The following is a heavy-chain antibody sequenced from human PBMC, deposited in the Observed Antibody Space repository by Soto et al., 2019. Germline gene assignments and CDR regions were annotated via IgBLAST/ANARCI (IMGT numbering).Heavy chain of an antibody. CDR3: AKSGFYDYGDYDAINHMDV. J-gene: IGHJ6*03. CDR2: ISGSGGST. CDR1: GFTFSSYA. V-gene: IGHV3-23*01. D-gene: IGHD4-17*01. Sequence: GGSLRLSCAASGFTFSSYAMSWVRQAPGKGLEWVSAISGSGGSTYYADSVKGRFTISRDNSKNTLYLQMNSLRAEDTAVYYCAKSGFYDYGDYDAINHMDVWGKGTTVTVSS.